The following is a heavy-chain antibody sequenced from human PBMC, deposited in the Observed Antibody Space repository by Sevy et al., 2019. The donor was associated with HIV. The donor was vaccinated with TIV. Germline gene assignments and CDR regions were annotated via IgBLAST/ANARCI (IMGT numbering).Heavy chain of an antibody. D-gene: IGHD3-22*01. V-gene: IGHV3-23*01. Sequence: GSLRLSCAASTFTFHTYVMSWVRQAPEKGLEWVSTISASGGYIYYADSVKGRFTISRDNSKNTVYLQMNSLRDEDTAVYYCAKEDTSGYFWGQGTLVTVSS. CDR1: TFTFHTYV. CDR2: ISASGGYI. CDR3: AKEDTSGYF. J-gene: IGHJ4*02.